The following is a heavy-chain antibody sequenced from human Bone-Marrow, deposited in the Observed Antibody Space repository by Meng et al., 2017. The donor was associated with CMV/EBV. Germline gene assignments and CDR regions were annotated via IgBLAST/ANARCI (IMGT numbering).Heavy chain of an antibody. D-gene: IGHD2-2*01. Sequence: GESLKLYCAAPGFTFNSYSMNWVRQAPGKGLEWVSSISSSSSYIYYADSVKGRFTISRDNAKHSLYLQMNSLRAEDTAVYYCARALGYCSSTSCYSYYYGMDVWGQGTTVTVSS. CDR2: ISSSSSYI. J-gene: IGHJ6*02. V-gene: IGHV3-21*01. CDR1: GFTFNSYS. CDR3: ARALGYCSSTSCYSYYYGMDV.